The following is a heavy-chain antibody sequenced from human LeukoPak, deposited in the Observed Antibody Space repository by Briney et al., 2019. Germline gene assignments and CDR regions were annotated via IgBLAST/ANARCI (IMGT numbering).Heavy chain of an antibody. Sequence: SETLSLTCTVSGGSISSYYWSWIRQPPGKGLEWIGYIYYSGSTNYNPSLESRVTISVDTSKNQFSLKLSSVTAADTAVYYCARVVVPAAIQGGYYGMDVWGQGTTVTVSS. CDR1: GGSISSYY. CDR2: IYYSGST. V-gene: IGHV4-59*08. CDR3: ARVVVPAAIQGGYYGMDV. D-gene: IGHD2-2*02. J-gene: IGHJ6*02.